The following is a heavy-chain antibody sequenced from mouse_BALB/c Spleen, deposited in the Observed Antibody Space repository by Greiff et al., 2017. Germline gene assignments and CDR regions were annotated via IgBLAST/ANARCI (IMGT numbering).Heavy chain of an antibody. CDR2: INPSTGYT. Sequence: VQLVESGAELAKPGASVKMSCTASGYTFTSYWMHWVKQRPGQGLEWIGYINPSTGYTEYNQKFKDKATLTADKSSSTAYMQLSSLTSEDSAVYYCARRVGRAMDYWGQGTSVTVSS. CDR3: ARRVGRAMDY. J-gene: IGHJ4*01. V-gene: IGHV1-7*01. D-gene: IGHD4-1*01. CDR1: GYTFTSYW.